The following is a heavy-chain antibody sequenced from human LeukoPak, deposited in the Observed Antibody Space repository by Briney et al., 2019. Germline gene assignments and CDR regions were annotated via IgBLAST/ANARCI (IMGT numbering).Heavy chain of an antibody. CDR3: ARITYYYDSSGYYYPYYFDY. Sequence: GGSLRLSCAASGFTFSSYWMSWVRQAPGKGLEWVANIKQDGSEKYYVDSVEGRFTISRDNAKNSLYLQMNSLRAEDTAVYYCARITYYYDSSGYYYPYYFDYWGQGTLVTVSS. D-gene: IGHD3-22*01. J-gene: IGHJ4*02. V-gene: IGHV3-7*01. CDR1: GFTFSSYW. CDR2: IKQDGSEK.